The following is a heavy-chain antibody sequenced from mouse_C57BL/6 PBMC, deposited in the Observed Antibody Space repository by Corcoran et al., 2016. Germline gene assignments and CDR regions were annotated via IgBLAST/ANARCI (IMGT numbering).Heavy chain of an antibody. V-gene: IGHV1-19*01. D-gene: IGHD1-1*01. CDR2: INPYNGGT. CDR1: GYTFTDYY. J-gene: IGHJ4*01. Sequence: EVQLQQSGPVLVKPGASVKMSCKASGYTFTDYYMNWVKQSHGKSLEWIGVINPYNGGTSYNQKFKGKATLTVDKSSSTAYMELNSLTSEDSAVYYCARWDYSYAMDYWGQGTAVTVSS. CDR3: ARWDYSYAMDY.